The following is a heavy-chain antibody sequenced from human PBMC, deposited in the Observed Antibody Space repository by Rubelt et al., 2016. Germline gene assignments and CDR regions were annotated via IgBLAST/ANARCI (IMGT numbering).Heavy chain of an antibody. Sequence: QVQLHQWGAGLLKPSETLSLTCGVSGGSFSTHYWAWIRQTPGKGLEWIGETFHTGSTGYNPSLKSRVIMSVEQSKNQFSRRLTLVTAADPAVYYCARTIAFYGSFRGSDYWGQGALVTVSS. CDR1: GGSFSTHY. D-gene: IGHD3-10*01. CDR3: ARTIAFYGSFRGSDY. CDR2: TFHTGST. V-gene: IGHV4-34*12. J-gene: IGHJ4*02.